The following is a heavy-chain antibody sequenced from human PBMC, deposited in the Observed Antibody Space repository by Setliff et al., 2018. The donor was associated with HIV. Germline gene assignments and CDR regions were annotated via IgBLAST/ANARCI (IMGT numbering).Heavy chain of an antibody. CDR3: GAGSNYDDSGYYSPYFDY. CDR1: GDSVNDRSYF. J-gene: IGHJ4*02. CDR2: FYYNGDS. V-gene: IGHV4-39*01. D-gene: IGHD3-3*01. Sequence: KASETLSLTCTVSGDSVNDRSYFWGWIRQPPGKGLEWIGTFYYNGDSRYNPSLKSRVTISVDTSKNQFSLNLNSVTAADTAVYYCGAGSNYDDSGYYSPYFDYWGQGALVTVSS.